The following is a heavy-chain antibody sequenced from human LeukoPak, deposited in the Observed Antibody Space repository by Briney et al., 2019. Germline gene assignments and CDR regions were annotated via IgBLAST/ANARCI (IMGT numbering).Heavy chain of an antibody. CDR1: GYTFPGYS. CDR3: AADNRLDQQLVQGFDP. D-gene: IGHD6-13*01. Sequence: ASVKVSCKAYGYTFPGYSMHWVRQAPGQGLEWMGWIKPNSGGTNYAKKFQGRVNMTRAKSISTAHMELSRLSSDDRAVDYCAADNRLDQQLVQGFDPWGQGTLVTVSS. V-gene: IGHV1-2*02. J-gene: IGHJ5*02. CDR2: IKPNSGGT.